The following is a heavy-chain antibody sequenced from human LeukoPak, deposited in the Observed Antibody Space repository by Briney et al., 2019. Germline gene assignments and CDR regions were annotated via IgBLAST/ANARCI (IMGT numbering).Heavy chain of an antibody. Sequence: PGGSLRLSCAASGFTFSSYAMSWVRQAPGKGLEWDSAIGGSGGSTYYADSVKGRFTISRDNSKNTLYLQMNSLRAEDTAVYYCAKGRTYDRSPTEDYWGQGTLVTVSS. J-gene: IGHJ4*02. CDR2: IGGSGGST. V-gene: IGHV3-23*01. CDR3: AKGRTYDRSPTEDY. CDR1: GFTFSSYA. D-gene: IGHD3-3*01.